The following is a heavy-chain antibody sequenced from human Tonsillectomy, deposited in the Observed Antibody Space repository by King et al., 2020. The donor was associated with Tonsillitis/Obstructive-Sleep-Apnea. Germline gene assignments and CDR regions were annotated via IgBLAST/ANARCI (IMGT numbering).Heavy chain of an antibody. V-gene: IGHV3-30*18. D-gene: IGHD2/OR15-2a*01. J-gene: IGHJ6*03. CDR1: GFTFSSYG. CDR3: AKGAGLHTTFDYYYMDV. CDR2: VSYDGSNK. Sequence: VQLVESGGGVVQPGRSLRLSCAASGFTFSSYGMHWVRQAPGKGLEWVAVVSYDGSNKYYADSVKGRFTISRDNSKNTLYLQINSLRAEDTAVYYCAKGAGLHTTFDYYYMDVWGKGTTVTVSS.